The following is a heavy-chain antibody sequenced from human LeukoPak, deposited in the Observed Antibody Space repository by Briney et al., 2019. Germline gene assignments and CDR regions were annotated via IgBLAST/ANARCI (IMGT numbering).Heavy chain of an antibody. J-gene: IGHJ5*02. CDR1: GFSISSYY. CDR2: IYYSGST. D-gene: IGHD6-13*01. CDR3: ARYGGGSASWSLWWFDP. Sequence: SETLSFTCTVYGFSISSYYWSWLRQPPGKGLEWIGYIYYSGSTNYNPSLKSRVTISVDTSKNQFSLKLSSVTAADSAVYYCARYGGGSASWSLWWFDPWGQGTLVTVSS. V-gene: IGHV4-59*01.